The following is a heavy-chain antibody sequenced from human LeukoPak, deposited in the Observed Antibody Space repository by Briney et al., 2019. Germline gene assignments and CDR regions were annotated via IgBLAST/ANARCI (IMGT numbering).Heavy chain of an antibody. CDR3: TRFYSESSSWALDY. CDR1: GFSFGDYT. J-gene: IGHJ4*02. V-gene: IGHV3-49*04. D-gene: IGHD6-13*01. Sequence: GGSLRLSCTVSGFSFGDYTMSWVCQAPGKGLEWVGFIRSKAYGGTTEYAASVKGRFTISRDDSKTIAYLQMNSLKTEDTAVYYCTRFYSESSSWALDYWGQGTLVTVSS. CDR2: IRSKAYGGTT.